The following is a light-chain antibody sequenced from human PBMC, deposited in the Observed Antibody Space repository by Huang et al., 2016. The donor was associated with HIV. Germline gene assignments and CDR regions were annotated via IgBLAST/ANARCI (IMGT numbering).Light chain of an antibody. CDR2: DAS. V-gene: IGKV3-11*01. CDR1: QSVRGY. Sequence: EIVLTQSPAPLSLSPGERATLSCRASQSVRGYLAWYQQKPGQPPRLLIYDASKRATGIPARFTGSGSGTDFTLTINSLEPEDFVVYYCQQRGNWPLTFGGGTKVEIK. CDR3: QQRGNWPLT. J-gene: IGKJ4*01.